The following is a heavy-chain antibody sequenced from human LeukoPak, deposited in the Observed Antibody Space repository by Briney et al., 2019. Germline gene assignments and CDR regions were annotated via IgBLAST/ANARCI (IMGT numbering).Heavy chain of an antibody. J-gene: IGHJ1*01. V-gene: IGHV1-46*01. Sequence: ASVKVSCKTSGYSFISYYIHWVRQAPGQGLEWMGVINPSGGSTSYTQKFQGRVTMTRDTSTSTVYMELSSLTSEDTAVYYCARDLMRYYDSSGYSGIQHWGQGTLVTVSS. CDR3: ARDLMRYYDSSGYSGIQH. D-gene: IGHD3-22*01. CDR2: INPSGGST. CDR1: GYSFISYY.